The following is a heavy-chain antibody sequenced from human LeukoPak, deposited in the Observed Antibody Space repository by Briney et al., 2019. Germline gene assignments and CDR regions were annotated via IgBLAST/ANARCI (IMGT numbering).Heavy chain of an antibody. CDR1: GGSFSDYS. J-gene: IGHJ4*02. D-gene: IGHD1-26*01. Sequence: GASVKVSCKASGGSFSDYSISWVRQAPGQGLEWMGGIIPIFGTANYAQKFQGRVTITADESTSTAYMALSSLRSEDTAVYYCATNLGGATTAPDYWGQGTLVSVSS. V-gene: IGHV1-69*01. CDR2: IIPIFGTA. CDR3: ATNLGGATTAPDY.